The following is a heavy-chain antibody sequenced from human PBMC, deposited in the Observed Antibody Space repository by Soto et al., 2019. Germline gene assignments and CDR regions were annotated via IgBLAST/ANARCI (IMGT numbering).Heavy chain of an antibody. Sequence: EVQLLESGGGLLQPGGSLRLSCADSCLTFSSYAMSWVRQAPGKGLVWVSTIGGGVGSTYYADSVKGRFTISRDNSKNTLFLQMNSLRAEDTAIYYFSKDRVLLSGGQGTMVTVSS. CDR3: SKDRVLLS. D-gene: IGHD3-10*01. J-gene: IGHJ4*02. CDR1: CLTFSSYA. CDR2: IGGGVGST. V-gene: IGHV3-23*01.